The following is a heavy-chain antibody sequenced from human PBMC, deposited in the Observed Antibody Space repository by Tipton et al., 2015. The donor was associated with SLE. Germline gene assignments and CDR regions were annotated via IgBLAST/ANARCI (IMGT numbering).Heavy chain of an antibody. Sequence: QVQLVQSGPEVKKPGASVKVSCKAYGYTFTDFYIHWVRKAPGQGLEWMGWINPYIGVSNVARKFQGRVTLALDASINTAYMELNNLKSDDTAVYFCARKHPPDYWGQGAQVTVSS. J-gene: IGHJ4*02. V-gene: IGHV1-2*02. CDR1: GYTFTDFY. CDR2: INPYIGVS. CDR3: ARKHPPDY.